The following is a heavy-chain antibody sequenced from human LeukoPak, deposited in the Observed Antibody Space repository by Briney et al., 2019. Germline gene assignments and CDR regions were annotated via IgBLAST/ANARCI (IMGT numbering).Heavy chain of an antibody. CDR1: GYTFTGYY. CDR2: INPNSGAT. CDR3: ARAPGGSIAVAGIPLFYYGMDV. Sequence: ASVKVFCKASGYTFTGYYMHWVRQAPGQGLEWMGWINPNSGATYYAQNFQGWVTMTRDTSISTAYMELSRLRSDDTAVYYCARAPGGSIAVAGIPLFYYGMDVWGQGTTVTVSS. D-gene: IGHD6-19*01. J-gene: IGHJ6*02. V-gene: IGHV1-2*04.